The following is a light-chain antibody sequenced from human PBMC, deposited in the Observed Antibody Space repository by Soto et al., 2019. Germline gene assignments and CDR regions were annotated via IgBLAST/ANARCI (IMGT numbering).Light chain of an antibody. CDR1: SSDIGGYNY. CDR3: SSYSGSTTHIL. Sequence: QSVLTQPASVSGSPGQSITISCTGSSSDIGGYNYVSWYQQHPGKAPKLIIYDVTYRHSGLSYRFSASKSGSTASLTISGLQHEEEADYYCSSYSGSTTHILFGGGTKLTVL. J-gene: IGLJ2*01. V-gene: IGLV2-14*01. CDR2: DVT.